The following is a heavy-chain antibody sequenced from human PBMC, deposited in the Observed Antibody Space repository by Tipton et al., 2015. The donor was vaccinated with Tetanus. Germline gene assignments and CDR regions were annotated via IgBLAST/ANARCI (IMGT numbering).Heavy chain of an antibody. Sequence: TLSLTCSLSGGSLSSGTVYWDWIRQRPGKGLEWIGNIYYNGNTLQNPSLEGRVTLSVDKSKNQFSLKLRSVTAADTGIYYCARNADNWFDPWGQGILVTVSS. CDR3: ARNADNWFDP. V-gene: IGHV4-39*01. CDR2: IYYNGNT. J-gene: IGHJ5*02. CDR1: GGSLSSGTVY.